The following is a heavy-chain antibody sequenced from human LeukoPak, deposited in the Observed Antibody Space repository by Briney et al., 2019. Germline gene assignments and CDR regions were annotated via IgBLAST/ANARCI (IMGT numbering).Heavy chain of an antibody. CDR3: ARDQYYYDSSGYSGLDY. CDR1: GGSITNYH. Sequence: SETLSLTCTVSGGSITNYHWGWIRQPPGKGLEWIGYISYSGSTNYHPSLKSRVTISVDLSKNQFSLKLSSVTAADTAVYYCARDQYYYDSSGYSGLDYWGQGTLVTVSS. J-gene: IGHJ4*02. CDR2: ISYSGST. V-gene: IGHV4-59*12. D-gene: IGHD3-22*01.